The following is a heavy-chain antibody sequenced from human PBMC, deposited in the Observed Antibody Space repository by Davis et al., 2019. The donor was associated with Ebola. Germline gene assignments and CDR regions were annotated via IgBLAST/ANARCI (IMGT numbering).Heavy chain of an antibody. J-gene: IGHJ4*02. D-gene: IGHD2-15*01. CDR1: GGSISSYY. V-gene: IGHV4-4*07. CDR3: ATTNADCSGGSCYGDFDY. CDR2: IYTSGST. Sequence: PSETLSLTCTVPGGSISSYYWSWIRQPAGKGLEWIGRIYTSGSTNYNPSLKSRVTMSVDTSKNQFSLKLSSVTAADTAVYYCATTNADCSGGSCYGDFDYWGQGTLVTVSS.